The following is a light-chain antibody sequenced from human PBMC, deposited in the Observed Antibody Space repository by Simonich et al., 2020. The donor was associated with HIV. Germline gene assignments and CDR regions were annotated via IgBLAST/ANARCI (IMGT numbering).Light chain of an antibody. J-gene: IGLJ3*02. Sequence: QTVVTQEPSLTVSPGGPVTLTCASNTGAVTSGFYPNWFQQKPGQAPRALIYSTNNKHSWNPARFSGSLLGGKAALTLSGVQPEDEADYYCLLYYGDSWVFGGGTKLTVL. CDR1: TGAVTSGFY. CDR3: LLYYGDSWV. V-gene: IGLV7-43*01. CDR2: STN.